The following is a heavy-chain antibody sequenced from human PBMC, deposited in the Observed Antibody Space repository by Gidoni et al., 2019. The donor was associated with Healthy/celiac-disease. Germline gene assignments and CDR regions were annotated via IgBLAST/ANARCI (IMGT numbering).Heavy chain of an antibody. V-gene: IGHV3-73*01. CDR2: IRSKANSYAT. J-gene: IGHJ4*02. Sequence: EVQLVESGGGWVQPGGSLKLSCAASGFTYSGAAMHWVRQAAGKGLEWVGRIRSKANSYATAYAASVKGRFTISRDDSKNTAYLQMNSLKTEDTAVYYCTRERGYSYGCDYWGQGTLVTVSS. CDR1: GFTYSGAA. CDR3: TRERGYSYGCDY. D-gene: IGHD5-18*01.